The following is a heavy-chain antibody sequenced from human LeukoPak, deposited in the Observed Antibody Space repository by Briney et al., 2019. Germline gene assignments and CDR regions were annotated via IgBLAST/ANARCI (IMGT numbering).Heavy chain of an antibody. CDR2: INTNTGNP. Sequence: GASVKVSCKASGYTFTSNALGWVRQAPGQGLEWMGWINTNTGNPTYAQGFTGRFVFSLDTSDNTAYLQISSLQAEDTAVYYCASFFCTSGLCYYLDYWGQGTLVTASS. J-gene: IGHJ4*02. CDR1: GYTFTSNA. CDR3: ASFFCTSGLCYYLDY. V-gene: IGHV7-4-1*02. D-gene: IGHD2-8*01.